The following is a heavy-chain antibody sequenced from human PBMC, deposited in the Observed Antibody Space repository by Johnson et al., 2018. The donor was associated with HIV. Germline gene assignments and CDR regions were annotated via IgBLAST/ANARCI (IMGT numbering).Heavy chain of an antibody. CDR2: IRYDVTKK. Sequence: QVQLVESGGGVVKPGRSLRLSCAASGFTFSSYGMHWVRQAPGKGLEWVAFIRYDVTKKYYADSVQGRFSISRDNSKNTLYLQMNSLRVEDTAVYYCESETRKEAERAFGIWGQGTMVTVSS. CDR1: GFTFSSYG. V-gene: IGHV3-30*03. J-gene: IGHJ3*02. CDR3: ESETRKEAERAFGI.